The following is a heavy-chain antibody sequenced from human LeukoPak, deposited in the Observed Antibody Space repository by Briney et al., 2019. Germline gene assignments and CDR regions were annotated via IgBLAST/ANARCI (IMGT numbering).Heavy chain of an antibody. CDR3: AREIRGDLTRAYYYYGMDV. D-gene: IGHD4-17*01. J-gene: IGHJ6*02. CDR2: IIPIFGTA. V-gene: IGHV1-69*13. CDR1: GGTFSSYA. Sequence: SVNVSCKASGGTFSSYAISWVRQAPGQGLEWMGGIIPIFGTANYAQKFQGRVTITADESTSTAYMELSSLRSEDTAVYYCAREIRGDLTRAYYYYGMDVWGQGTTVTVSS.